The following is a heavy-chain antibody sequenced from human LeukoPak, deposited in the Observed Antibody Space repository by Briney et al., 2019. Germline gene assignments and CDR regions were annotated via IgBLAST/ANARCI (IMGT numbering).Heavy chain of an antibody. CDR3: ARAIVVAGTWKFDP. CDR1: GDSVSSNSAA. CDR2: TYYRSKWYN. Sequence: PSQTLSLTCAISGDSVSSNSAAWNWIRQSPSRGLEWLGRTYYRSKWYNNYAVSVKSRITINPDTSKNQFSLQLNSVTPEDTAVYYCARAIVVAGTWKFDPWGQGTLVTVSS. J-gene: IGHJ5*02. V-gene: IGHV6-1*01. D-gene: IGHD6-19*01.